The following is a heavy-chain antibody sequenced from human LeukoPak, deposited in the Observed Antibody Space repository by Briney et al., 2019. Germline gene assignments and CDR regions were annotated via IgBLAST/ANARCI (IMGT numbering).Heavy chain of an antibody. D-gene: IGHD6-13*01. J-gene: IGHJ5*02. CDR3: ARDGDENSSSWSWFDP. V-gene: IGHV1-2*02. CDR1: GYTFTGYY. CDR2: INPNSGGT. Sequence: GASVKVSCKASGYTFTGYYMHWVRQAPGQGLEWMGWINPNSGGTNYAQKFQGRVTMTRDTSISTAYMELSRLRSEDTAVYYCARDGDENSSSWSWFDPWGQGTLVTVSS.